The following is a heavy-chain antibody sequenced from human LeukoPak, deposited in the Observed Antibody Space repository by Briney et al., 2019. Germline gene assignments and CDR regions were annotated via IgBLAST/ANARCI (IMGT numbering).Heavy chain of an antibody. CDR2: IFHSGNS. CDR1: SYSISSGSY. D-gene: IGHD4-17*01. CDR3: ARVSYVDDMLYQYFDY. Sequence: PSETLSLTCAVSSYSISSGSYWGWIRQSPGKGLEWVGSIFHSGNSYYNPSLKSRLTMSVDTSKNQFSLKLTSVTAADTALYYCARVSYVDDMLYQYFDYWGQGILVTVSS. V-gene: IGHV4-38-2*01. J-gene: IGHJ4*02.